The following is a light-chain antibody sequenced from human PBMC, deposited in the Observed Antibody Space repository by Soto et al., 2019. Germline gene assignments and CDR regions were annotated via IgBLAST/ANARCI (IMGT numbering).Light chain of an antibody. CDR2: EVT. J-gene: IGLJ1*01. Sequence: QSALTQPPSASGSPGQSVTISCTGTSSDVGGYNFVSWYQQHPGKAPKLMIYEVTTRPSGVPDRFSGSKSGNTASLTVSGLLPEDEADYYCASYAGGDKVFGTGTKLTVL. CDR3: ASYAGGDKV. V-gene: IGLV2-8*01. CDR1: SSDVGGYNF.